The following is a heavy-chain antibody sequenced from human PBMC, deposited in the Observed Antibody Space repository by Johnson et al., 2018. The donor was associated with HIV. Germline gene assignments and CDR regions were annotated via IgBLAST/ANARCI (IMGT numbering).Heavy chain of an antibody. V-gene: IGHV3-23*04. CDR2: ISGSGGST. J-gene: IGHJ3*02. Sequence: VQLVESGGGLVQPGGSLRLSCAASGFTFSSYAMSWVRQAPGKGLEWVSAISGSGGSTYYADSVKGRFTIHRDNSENTLYLQMKSLRTEGTAVYYCARDGDSDAFDIWGQGTMVTVSS. D-gene: IGHD4-17*01. CDR1: GFTFSSYA. CDR3: ARDGDSDAFDI.